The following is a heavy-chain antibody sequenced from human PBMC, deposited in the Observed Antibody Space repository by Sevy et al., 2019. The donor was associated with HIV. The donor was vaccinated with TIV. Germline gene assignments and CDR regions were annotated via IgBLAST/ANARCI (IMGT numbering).Heavy chain of an antibody. J-gene: IGHJ3*02. CDR3: GRAQGYCVVNSCFGGSVNAFDI. CDR1: GFTFSDYA. Sequence: GGSLRLSRAASGFTFSDYAVHWVRLVPGKGLEWVSGISWNSGAIGYADSVKGRFTISRDNAKNSLHLQMNSLRVEDTALYYCGRAQGYCVVNSCFGGSVNAFDIWGQGTMVTVSS. V-gene: IGHV3-9*01. CDR2: ISWNSGAI. D-gene: IGHD2-2*01.